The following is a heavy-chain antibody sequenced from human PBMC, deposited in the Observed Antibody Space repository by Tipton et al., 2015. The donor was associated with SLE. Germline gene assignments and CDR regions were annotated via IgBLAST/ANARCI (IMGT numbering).Heavy chain of an antibody. CDR1: GYSISSGYY. J-gene: IGHJ4*02. CDR3: AIYDFWGGYHDY. Sequence: LRLSCAVSGYSISSGYYWGWIRQPPGKGLEWIGSIYHSGSTYYNPSLKSRVTISVDTSKNQFSLKLSSVTAADMAVYYCAIYDFWGGYHDYWGQGTLFTVSS. V-gene: IGHV4-38-2*01. CDR2: IYHSGST. D-gene: IGHD3-3*01.